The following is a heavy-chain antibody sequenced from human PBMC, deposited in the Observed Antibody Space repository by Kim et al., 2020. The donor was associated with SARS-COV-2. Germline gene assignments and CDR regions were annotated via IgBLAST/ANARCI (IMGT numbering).Heavy chain of an antibody. D-gene: IGHD3-10*01. V-gene: IGHV3-48*03. CDR3: ARFPPSMGRFGELLYGPNYYYGMDV. Sequence: GGSLRLSCAASGFTFSSYEMNWVRQAPGKGLEWVSYISSSGSTIYYADSVKGRFTISRDNAKNSLYLQMNSLRAEDTAVYYCARFPPSMGRFGELLYGPNYYYGMDVWGQGTTVTVSS. J-gene: IGHJ6*02. CDR2: ISSSGSTI. CDR1: GFTFSSYE.